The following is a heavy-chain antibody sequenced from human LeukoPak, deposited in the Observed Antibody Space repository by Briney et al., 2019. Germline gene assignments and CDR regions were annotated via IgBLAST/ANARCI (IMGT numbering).Heavy chain of an antibody. J-gene: IGHJ5*02. CDR1: GGSISSGSYY. D-gene: IGHD3-16*01. Sequence: SETLSLTCAVSGGSISSGSYYWSWIRQPAGKGLEWIGRIYTSGSTNYNPSLKSRVTISVDTSKNQFSLKLSSVTAADTAVYYCASDRDYVWGSYHDNWFDPWGQGTLVTVSS. CDR3: ASDRDYVWGSYHDNWFDP. V-gene: IGHV4-61*02. CDR2: IYTSGST.